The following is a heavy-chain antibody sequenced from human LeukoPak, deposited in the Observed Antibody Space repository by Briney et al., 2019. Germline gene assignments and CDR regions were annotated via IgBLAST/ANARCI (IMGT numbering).Heavy chain of an antibody. CDR1: GFTFSSYA. V-gene: IGHV3-30*04. D-gene: IGHD1-26*01. Sequence: GGSLRLSCAASGFTFSSYAMHWVRQAPGKGLEWVADISYDGSNKHYADSVKGRFTISRDNSKNTLYLQMNSLRAEDTAVYYCARETGGDNYYYYGMDVWGKGTTVTVSS. J-gene: IGHJ6*04. CDR3: ARETGGDNYYYYGMDV. CDR2: ISYDGSNK.